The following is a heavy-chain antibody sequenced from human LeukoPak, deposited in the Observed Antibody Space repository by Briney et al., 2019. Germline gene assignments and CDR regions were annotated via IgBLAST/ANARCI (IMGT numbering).Heavy chain of an antibody. D-gene: IGHD6-19*01. CDR2: TKTDGTRS. CDR1: DFKFNSHW. CDR3: ARSIAVAGIDY. Sequence: GGSLRLSCKGSDFKFNSHWIHWVRQAPGKGLVWVSRTKTDGTRSDYADFVEGRFTISRDNAKNSLYLQMNSLRAEDTAVYYCARSIAVAGIDYWGQGSLVTVSS. V-gene: IGHV3-74*01. J-gene: IGHJ4*02.